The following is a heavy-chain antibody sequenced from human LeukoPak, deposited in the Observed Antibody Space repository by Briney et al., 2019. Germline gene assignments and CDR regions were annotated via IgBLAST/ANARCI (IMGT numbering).Heavy chain of an antibody. CDR2: VYYSGST. Sequence: SETLSLTCTVSGGSVSTYYWNWIRQPPGKGLEWIGYVYYSGSTKYNPSLGGRVTISLDTSKNQFSLNLRSVTAADTALYYCARHTGDDAFDIWGQGTMVTVS. D-gene: IGHD1-14*01. V-gene: IGHV4-59*08. J-gene: IGHJ3*02. CDR1: GGSVSTYY. CDR3: ARHTGDDAFDI.